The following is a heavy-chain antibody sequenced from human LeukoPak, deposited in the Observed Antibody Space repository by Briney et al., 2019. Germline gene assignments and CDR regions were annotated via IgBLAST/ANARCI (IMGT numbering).Heavy chain of an antibody. D-gene: IGHD6-13*01. CDR1: GFTFSDYY. CDR2: ISSSGSTI. V-gene: IGHV3-11*01. J-gene: IGHJ3*02. Sequence: GGSLRLSCAASGFTFSDYYMSWIRQAPGKGLEWVSYISSSGSTIYYADSVKGRFTISRDNAKNSLYLQMNSLRAEDTAVYYCARPIAAAVPSDAFDIWGQGTMVTVSS. CDR3: ARPIAAAVPSDAFDI.